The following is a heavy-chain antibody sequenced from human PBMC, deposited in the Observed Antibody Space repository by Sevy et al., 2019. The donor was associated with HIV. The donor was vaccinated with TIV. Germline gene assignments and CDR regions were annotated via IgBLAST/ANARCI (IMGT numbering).Heavy chain of an antibody. J-gene: IGHJ6*02. Sequence: GSVKVSCKASGYAFTSYGISGVRQAPGQGLEWMGWISAYNGNTNYAQKLQGRVTMTTDTSTSTAYMELRSLRSDDTAVYYCARGLGREYYYGMDVWGQGTTVTVSS. CDR1: GYAFTSYG. D-gene: IGHD2-15*01. V-gene: IGHV1-18*01. CDR2: ISAYNGNT. CDR3: ARGLGREYYYGMDV.